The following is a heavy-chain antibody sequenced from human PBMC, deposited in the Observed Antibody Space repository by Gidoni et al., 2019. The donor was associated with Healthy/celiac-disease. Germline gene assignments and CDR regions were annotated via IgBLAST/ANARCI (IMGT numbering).Heavy chain of an antibody. Sequence: QLQLQESGPGLVKPSETLSLTCTVSGGSISSSSYYWGWIRQPPGKGLEWIGSIYYSGSTYYNPSLKSRVTISVDTSKNQFSLKLSSVTAADTAVYYCAILEVAAAGTVDYWGQGTLVTVSS. J-gene: IGHJ4*02. CDR1: GGSISSSSYY. CDR2: IYYSGST. D-gene: IGHD6-13*01. V-gene: IGHV4-39*01. CDR3: AILEVAAAGTVDY.